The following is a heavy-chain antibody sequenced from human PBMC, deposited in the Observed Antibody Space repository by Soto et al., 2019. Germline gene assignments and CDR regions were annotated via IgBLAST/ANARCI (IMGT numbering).Heavy chain of an antibody. J-gene: IGHJ3*02. CDR3: AKDAPMVGAYSSSWYDAFDI. CDR2: ISGSGGST. CDR1: GFTFSSYA. V-gene: IGHV3-23*01. Sequence: HPGGSLRLSCAASGFTFSSYAMSWVRQAPGKGLEWVSAISGSGGSTYYADSVKGRFTISRDNSKNTLYLQMNSLRAEDTAVYYCAKDAPMVGAYSSSWYDAFDIWGQGTMVTVSS. D-gene: IGHD6-13*01.